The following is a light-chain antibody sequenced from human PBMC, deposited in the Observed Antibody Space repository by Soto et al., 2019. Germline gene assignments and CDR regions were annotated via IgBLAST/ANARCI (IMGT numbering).Light chain of an antibody. J-gene: IGKJ1*01. V-gene: IGKV3-11*01. CDR2: DAS. CDR3: QQRANWPRT. CDR1: QSVGRS. Sequence: VLTQSPATLSLSPGERVTLSCRASQSVGRSLAWYQQKPGQAPRLLIYDASNRATGIPARFSGSGSGTDFTLTISSLEPEDFAVYYCQQRANWPRTFGQGTKV.